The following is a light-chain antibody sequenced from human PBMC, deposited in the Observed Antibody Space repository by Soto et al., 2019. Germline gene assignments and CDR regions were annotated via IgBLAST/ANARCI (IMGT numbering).Light chain of an antibody. CDR1: QSVSIK. CDR2: DTS. CDR3: QQYGSSPTWT. J-gene: IGKJ5*01. V-gene: IGKV3-15*01. Sequence: EIVMTQSPATLSMTPGERATISCRASQSVSIKLAWYQQKPGQAPRLLIYDTSTRATGIPARFSGSGSGTEFTLTISRLEPEDSAVYYCQQYGSSPTWTFGQGTRLEN.